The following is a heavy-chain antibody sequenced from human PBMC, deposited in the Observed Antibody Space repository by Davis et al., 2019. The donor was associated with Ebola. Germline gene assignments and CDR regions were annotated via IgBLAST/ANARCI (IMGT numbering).Heavy chain of an antibody. CDR3: ARDQGIDYYDTPEAYDY. V-gene: IGHV3-7*03. J-gene: IGHJ4*02. Sequence: PGGSLRLSCAASGFTFSSYWMSWVRQAPGKGLEWVANIKQDGSEKYYVDSVKGRFTISRDNAKNSLYLQMNSLRAEDTAVYYCARDQGIDYYDTPEAYDYWGQGTLVTVSS. D-gene: IGHD3-22*01. CDR2: IKQDGSEK. CDR1: GFTFSSYW.